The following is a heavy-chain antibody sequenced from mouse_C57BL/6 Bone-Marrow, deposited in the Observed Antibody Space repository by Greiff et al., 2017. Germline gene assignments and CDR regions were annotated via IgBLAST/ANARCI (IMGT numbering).Heavy chain of an antibody. CDR2: IDPSDSYT. CDR3: ARGDYGSSPAWFAY. J-gene: IGHJ3*01. V-gene: IGHV1-59*01. Sequence: VQLQQPGAELVRPGTSVKLSCKASGYTFTSYWMHWVKQRPGQGLEWIGVIDPSDSYTNYNQKFKGKATLTVDTSSSTAYMQLSSLTSEDSAVXYCARGDYGSSPAWFAYWGQGTLVTVSA. CDR1: GYTFTSYW. D-gene: IGHD1-1*01.